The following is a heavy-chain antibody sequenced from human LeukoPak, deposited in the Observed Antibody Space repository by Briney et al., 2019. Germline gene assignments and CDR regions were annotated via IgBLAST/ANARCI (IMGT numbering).Heavy chain of an antibody. V-gene: IGHV1-69*13. Sequence: EASVKVSCKASGYTFTSYDINWVRQATGQGLEWMGGIIPIFGTANYAQKFQGRVTITADESTSTAYMELSSLRSEDTAVYYCARDLIAVAGTGGDYWGQGTLVTVSS. CDR2: IIPIFGTA. J-gene: IGHJ4*02. D-gene: IGHD6-19*01. CDR1: GYTFTSYD. CDR3: ARDLIAVAGTGGDY.